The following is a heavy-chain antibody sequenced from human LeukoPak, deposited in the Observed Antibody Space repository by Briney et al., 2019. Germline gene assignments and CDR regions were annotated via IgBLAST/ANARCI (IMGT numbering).Heavy chain of an antibody. J-gene: IGHJ6*03. D-gene: IGHD4-17*01. CDR3: ARGDYGDYVGYYYYYYMDV. CDR1: GGSISSYY. V-gene: IGHV4-59*01. CDR2: IYYSGST. Sequence: SETLSLTCTVSGGSISSYYWSWIRQPPGKGLEWIGHIYYSGSTNYNPSLKSRVTISVDTSKNQFSLKLSSVTAADTAVYYCARGDYGDYVGYYYYYYMDVWGKGTTVTVSS.